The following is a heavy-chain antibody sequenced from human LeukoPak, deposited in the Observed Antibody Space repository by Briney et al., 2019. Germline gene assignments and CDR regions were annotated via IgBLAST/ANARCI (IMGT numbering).Heavy chain of an antibody. CDR1: GFTFSSYA. Sequence: GGSLRVACAASGFTFSSYAMSWVRQAPGMGLMWVSAISGSGGSTYYADSVKGRFTISRDNSKNTLYLQMNSLRAEDTAVYYCAKSLRVLRFLEWLLYFDYWGQGTLVTVSS. J-gene: IGHJ4*02. CDR2: ISGSGGST. V-gene: IGHV3-23*01. CDR3: AKSLRVLRFLEWLLYFDY. D-gene: IGHD3-3*01.